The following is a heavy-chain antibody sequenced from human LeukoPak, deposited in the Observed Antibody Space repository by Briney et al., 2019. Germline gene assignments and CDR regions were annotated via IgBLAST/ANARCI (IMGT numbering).Heavy chain of an antibody. V-gene: IGHV3-30*04. CDR1: GFTFSSYA. J-gene: IGHJ4*02. CDR3: ARDKLDWIAVAGYFDY. Sequence: GGSLRLSCAASGFTFSSYAMHWVRQAPGKGLEWVAVISYDGSNKYYADSVKGRFTISRDNSKNTLYLQMNSLRAEDTAVYYCARDKLDWIAVAGYFDYWGQGTLVTVSS. D-gene: IGHD6-19*01. CDR2: ISYDGSNK.